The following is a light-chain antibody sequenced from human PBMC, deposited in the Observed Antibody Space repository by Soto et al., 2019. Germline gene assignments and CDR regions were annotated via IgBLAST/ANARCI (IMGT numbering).Light chain of an antibody. CDR1: QTVRNNY. CDR2: DAS. Sequence: EFVLTQSPGTLSLSPGERATLSCRASQTVRNNYLAWYQQKPGQAPRLLIYDASSRATGIPDRFSGGGSGTDFTLTISILEPEDFAVYYCQQFSSYPLTFGGGIKVEIK. CDR3: QQFSSYPLT. J-gene: IGKJ4*01. V-gene: IGKV3-20*01.